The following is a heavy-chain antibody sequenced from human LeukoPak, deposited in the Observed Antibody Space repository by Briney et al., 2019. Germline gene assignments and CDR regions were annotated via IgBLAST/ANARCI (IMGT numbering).Heavy chain of an antibody. CDR1: GFTFDDYA. CDR3: AKDKSSGGNGDFDY. V-gene: IGHV3-9*01. Sequence: GGSLRLSCAASGFTFDDYAMHWVRQAPGKGLEWVSGISWNSGSRGYADSVKGRFTISRDNAKNSLYLQMNSLRAEDTALYYCAKDKSSGGNGDFDYWGQGTLVTVSS. CDR2: ISWNSGSR. J-gene: IGHJ4*02. D-gene: IGHD6-19*01.